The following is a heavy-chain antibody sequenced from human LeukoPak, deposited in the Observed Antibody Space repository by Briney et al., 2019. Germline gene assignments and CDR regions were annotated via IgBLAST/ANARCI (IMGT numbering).Heavy chain of an antibody. Sequence: GSLRLSCAASGFTLSSYGMSWVRQAPGKGLEWVSAISGSGSNTYYADSVKGRFTISRDNSKNTLYLQMNSLRAEDTAVYYCAKSFRSTSLDYWGQGTLVTVSS. CDR3: AKSFRSTSLDY. CDR1: GFTLSSYG. J-gene: IGHJ4*02. D-gene: IGHD2-2*01. CDR2: ISGSGSNT. V-gene: IGHV3-23*01.